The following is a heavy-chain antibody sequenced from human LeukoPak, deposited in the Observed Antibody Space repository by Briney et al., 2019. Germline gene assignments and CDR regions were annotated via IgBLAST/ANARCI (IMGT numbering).Heavy chain of an antibody. D-gene: IGHD5-24*01. CDR3: ARGSRDGYNYRRGIAYFQH. Sequence: PSETLSLTCAVYGGSFSGYYWCWIRQPPGKGLEWIGEINHSGSTNYNPSLKSRVTISVDTSKNQFSLKLSSVTAADTAVYYCARGSRDGYNYRRGIAYFQHWGQGTLVTVSS. CDR2: INHSGST. CDR1: GGSFSGYY. J-gene: IGHJ1*01. V-gene: IGHV4-34*01.